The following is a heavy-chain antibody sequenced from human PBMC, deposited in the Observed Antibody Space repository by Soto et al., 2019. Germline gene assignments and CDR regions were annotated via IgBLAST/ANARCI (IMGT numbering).Heavy chain of an antibody. J-gene: IGHJ4*02. CDR2: ISGSGGST. CDR3: AKYGRLVATPRGYFDY. CDR1: GFTFSTYA. V-gene: IGHV3-23*01. Sequence: EVQLLESGGGLVQPGGSLRLSCAASGFTFSTYAMSWVRQAPGKGLEWVSAISGSGGSTFYADSVKGRFPISRDNSKNTLYLQMNSLRAEDTAVYYWAKYGRLVATPRGYFDYWGQGTLVTVSS. D-gene: IGHD5-12*01.